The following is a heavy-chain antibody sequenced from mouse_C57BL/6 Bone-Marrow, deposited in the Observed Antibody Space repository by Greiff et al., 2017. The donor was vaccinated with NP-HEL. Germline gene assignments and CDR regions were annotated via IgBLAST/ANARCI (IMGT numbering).Heavy chain of an antibody. CDR3: ARESGFTTVVDYYAMDY. CDR2: ISDGGSYT. Sequence: EVKVEESGGGLVKPGGSLKLSCAASGFTFSSYAMSWVRQTPEKRLEWVATISDGGSYTYYPDNVKGRFTISRDNAKNNLYLQMSHLKSEDTAMYYCARESGFTTVVDYYAMDYWGQGTSVTVSS. J-gene: IGHJ4*01. D-gene: IGHD1-1*01. V-gene: IGHV5-4*01. CDR1: GFTFSSYA.